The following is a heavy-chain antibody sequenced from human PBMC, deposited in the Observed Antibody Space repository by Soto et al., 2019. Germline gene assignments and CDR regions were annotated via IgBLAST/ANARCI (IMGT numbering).Heavy chain of an antibody. D-gene: IGHD3-22*01. CDR2: IKHDGSEK. CDR3: AIGGWDYFVSGGYLWFDY. CDR1: GFTFSSSW. J-gene: IGHJ4*02. Sequence: QLVESGGGLVQPGGSLRLSCAASGFTFSSSWMTWVRQAPGKGLEWVANIKHDGSEKYYLDSVKGRFTISRDNAKESFYLQINSLRVEDTAVYYCAIGGWDYFVSGGYLWFDYWGQGTLVTVSS. V-gene: IGHV3-7*03.